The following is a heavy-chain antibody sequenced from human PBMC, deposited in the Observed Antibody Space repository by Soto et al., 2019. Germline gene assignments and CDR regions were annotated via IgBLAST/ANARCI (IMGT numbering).Heavy chain of an antibody. CDR1: GGTFSSYA. V-gene: IGHV1-69*13. D-gene: IGHD5-18*01. CDR3: AREGDTAMVTPHFDY. CDR2: IIPIFGTA. Sequence: GASVKVSCKASGGTFSSYAISWVRQAPGQGLEWMGGIIPIFGTANYAQKFQGRVTITADESTSTAYMELSSLRSEDTAVYYCAREGDTAMVTPHFDYWGQGTLVTVSS. J-gene: IGHJ4*02.